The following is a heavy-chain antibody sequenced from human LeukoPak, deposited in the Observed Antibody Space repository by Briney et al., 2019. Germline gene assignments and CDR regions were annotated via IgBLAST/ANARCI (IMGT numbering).Heavy chain of an antibody. CDR1: GGSFSGYY. V-gene: IGHV4-34*01. Sequence: SETLSLTCAVYGGSFSGYYWSWIRQPPGKGLEWIGEINHSGSTNYNPSLKGRVTISVDTSKNQFSLKLSSVTAADTAVYYCARGRGYDILTGYYWIYFDYWGQGTLVTVSS. D-gene: IGHD3-9*01. CDR3: ARGRGYDILTGYYWIYFDY. CDR2: INHSGST. J-gene: IGHJ4*02.